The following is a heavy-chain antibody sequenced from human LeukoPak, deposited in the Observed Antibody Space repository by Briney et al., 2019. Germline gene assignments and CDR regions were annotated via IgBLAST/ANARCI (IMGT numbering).Heavy chain of an antibody. Sequence: ASVKVSCKASGYTFTSYDINWVRQATGQGLEWMGWMNPNSGNTGYAQKFQGRVTMTKDTSTSTVYMELSSLRSEDTAVYYCARHLSGYYGYWGQGTLVTVSS. CDR3: ARHLSGYYGY. J-gene: IGHJ4*02. D-gene: IGHD3-22*01. CDR1: GYTFTSYD. CDR2: MNPNSGNT. V-gene: IGHV1-8*02.